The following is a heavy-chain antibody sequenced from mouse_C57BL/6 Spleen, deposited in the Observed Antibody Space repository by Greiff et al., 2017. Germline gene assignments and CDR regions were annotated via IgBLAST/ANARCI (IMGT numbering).Heavy chain of an antibody. CDR2: IHPNSGST. V-gene: IGHV1-64*01. J-gene: IGHJ4*01. D-gene: IGHD1-1*01. Sequence: VQLQQPGAELVKPGASVKLSCKASGYTFTSYWMHWVKQRPGQGLEWIGMIHPNSGSTNYNEKFKSKATLTVDKSSSTAYMQLSSLTSEDSAVYYCARSDYYGNRGDAMDYWGQGTSVTVSS. CDR3: ARSDYYGNRGDAMDY. CDR1: GYTFTSYW.